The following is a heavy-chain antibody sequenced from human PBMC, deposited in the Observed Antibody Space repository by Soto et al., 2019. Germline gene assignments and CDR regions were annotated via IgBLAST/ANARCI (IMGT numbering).Heavy chain of an antibody. J-gene: IGHJ4*02. V-gene: IGHV3-30*18. CDR3: AKGGRQWLVTSDFNY. D-gene: IGHD6-19*01. CDR1: GFTFSNYG. Sequence: GGSLRLSCAASGFTFSNYGMLWVRQAPGKGLEWVAVISFDGSKEYYADSMKGRFTISRDNSKNTLHLQMNSLRAEDTAVYYCAKGGRQWLVTSDFNYWGQGALVTVSS. CDR2: ISFDGSKE.